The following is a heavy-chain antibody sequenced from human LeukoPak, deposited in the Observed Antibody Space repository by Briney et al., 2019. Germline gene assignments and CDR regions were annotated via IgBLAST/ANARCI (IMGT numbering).Heavy chain of an antibody. CDR1: GFTFSNYA. V-gene: IGHV3-23*01. Sequence: PGGSLRLSCAASGFTFSNYALSWVRQAPGKGLEWVSGIRGSGAITYYADSVKGRFTISRDNSKSTLFLHMNSLRAEDTAVYYCAKDRGSWFALFDSWGQGTLVTVSS. D-gene: IGHD6-13*01. J-gene: IGHJ4*02. CDR3: AKDRGSWFALFDS. CDR2: IRGSGAIT.